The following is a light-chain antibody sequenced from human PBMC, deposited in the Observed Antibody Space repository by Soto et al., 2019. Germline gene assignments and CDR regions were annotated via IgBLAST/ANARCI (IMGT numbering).Light chain of an antibody. V-gene: IGLV2-14*01. CDR3: CSYISSITRV. CDR2: EVV. J-gene: IGLJ2*01. CDR1: SSDVGGYNY. Sequence: QSVLTQPASVSGSPGQSITISCTGTSSDVGGYNYVSWYQQHPGKAPKLMIYEVVNRPSGVSNRFSGSKSGNTASLTISGLQAEDEADYYCCSYISSITRVFGGGTKVTVL.